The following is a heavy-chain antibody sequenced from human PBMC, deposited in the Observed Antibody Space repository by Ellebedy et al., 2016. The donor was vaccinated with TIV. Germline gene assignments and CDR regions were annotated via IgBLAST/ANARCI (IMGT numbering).Heavy chain of an antibody. D-gene: IGHD6-6*01. V-gene: IGHV4-31*03. CDR3: ARAGEYTSSSGMDV. CDR1: GGSISSCGYY. Sequence: SETLSLTCIVSGGSISSCGYYWTWIRQHPGKGLEWIGYIYYSGTTYYNPSLRSRVTISVDTSKNQFSLKLSSVTPEDTAVYYCARAGEYTSSSGMDVWGQGTTVTVSS. CDR2: IYYSGTT. J-gene: IGHJ6*02.